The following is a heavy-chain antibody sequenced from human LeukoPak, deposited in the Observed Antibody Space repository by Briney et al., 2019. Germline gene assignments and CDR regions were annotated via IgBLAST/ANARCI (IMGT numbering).Heavy chain of an antibody. J-gene: IGHJ4*02. V-gene: IGHV4-61*02. CDR2: IYATQIT. CDR1: GGSVSSGDSY. Sequence: PSQTLSLTCTVSGGSVSSGDSYWPWIRQPAGKGLEWIGRIYATQITNYNPSLTSRVTISVDTSKNQFSLKLNSVTAADTAVYYCARRMATRPYYFDSWGQGTLVTVSS. D-gene: IGHD5-24*01. CDR3: ARRMATRPYYFDS.